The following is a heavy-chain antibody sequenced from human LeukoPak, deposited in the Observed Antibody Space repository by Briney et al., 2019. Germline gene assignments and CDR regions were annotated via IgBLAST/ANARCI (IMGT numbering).Heavy chain of an antibody. J-gene: IGHJ4*02. Sequence: GGSLRLSCAASGFTFSSYAMSWVRQAPGKGLEWVSAISGSGGRTYYADSVKGRFTISRDNSKNALHLQMNSLRAEDTAVYYCAKDRYSYVAWYFDYWGQGTLVTVSS. CDR1: GFTFSSYA. D-gene: IGHD5-18*01. V-gene: IGHV3-23*01. CDR2: ISGSGGRT. CDR3: AKDRYSYVAWYFDY.